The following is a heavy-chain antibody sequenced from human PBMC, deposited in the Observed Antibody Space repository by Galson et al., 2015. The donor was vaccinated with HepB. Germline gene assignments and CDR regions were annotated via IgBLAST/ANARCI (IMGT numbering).Heavy chain of an antibody. Sequence: SVKVSCKASGYTFTSYAMHWVRQAPGQRLEWMGWINADNGNTKYSQKFQGRVTITRDTSARTAYMELGSLRSEDTAVYYCARQVNIDRITMVRGVQRGSYYCDYWGQGTLVSVSS. CDR3: ARQVNIDRITMVRGVQRGSYYCDY. CDR2: INADNGNT. V-gene: IGHV1-3*01. CDR1: GYTFTSYA. D-gene: IGHD3-10*01. J-gene: IGHJ4*02.